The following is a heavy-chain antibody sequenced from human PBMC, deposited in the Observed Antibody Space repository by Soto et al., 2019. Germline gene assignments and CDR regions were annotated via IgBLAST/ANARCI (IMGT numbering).Heavy chain of an antibody. CDR3: ARSPARSMFDY. CDR2: IYHTGST. Sequence: PSETLSLTCSVSGGSVTGGGYYWSWIRQLPGKGLEWIGYIYHTGSTFYNPSLKSRVTISLDTSRSQFSLKLTSVTAADTAMYYCARSPARSMFDYWGQRSLVT. V-gene: IGHV4-31*03. CDR1: GGSVTGGGYY. J-gene: IGHJ4*02.